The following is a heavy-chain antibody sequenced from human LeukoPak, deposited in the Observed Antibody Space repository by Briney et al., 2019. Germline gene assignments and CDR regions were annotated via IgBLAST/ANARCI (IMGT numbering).Heavy chain of an antibody. CDR2: INPDGSII. D-gene: IGHD3-3*01. CDR3: VSGFLQWLY. Sequence: GGSLRLSCAASGFSFSSYWMSWVRQAPGKGLEWVANINPDGSIILYVDSVTGRSNKSRDNAKNSLYTQMNHVRAEDTAVYFCVSGFLQWLYWGQGTLVTVSS. CDR1: GFSFSSYW. V-gene: IGHV3-7*01. J-gene: IGHJ4*02.